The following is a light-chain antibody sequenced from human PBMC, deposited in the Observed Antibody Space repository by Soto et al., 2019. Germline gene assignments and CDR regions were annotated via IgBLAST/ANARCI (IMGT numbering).Light chain of an antibody. V-gene: IGKV3-20*01. Sequence: EVVLTQSPGTLSLSPGERATLSCRASQNIRGNELAWYQQKPGQAPRLLIYRGSSRATGIPDRFSGRGSGTDFTLTISRLETEDFAVYYGQDYGTSAPWTFGQGTKVEIK. CDR1: QNIRGNE. CDR2: RGS. J-gene: IGKJ1*01. CDR3: QDYGTSAPWT.